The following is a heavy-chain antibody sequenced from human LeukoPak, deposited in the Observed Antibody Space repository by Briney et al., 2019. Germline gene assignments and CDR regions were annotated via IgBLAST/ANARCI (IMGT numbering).Heavy chain of an antibody. CDR3: ARHGYCRGGSCYWDY. D-gene: IGHD2-15*01. V-gene: IGHV4-59*08. CDR2: IYYSGST. CDR1: GGSISPYY. Sequence: SETLSLTCIVSGGSISPYYWSWIRQPPGSGLEWIAYIYYSGSTSYNPSLKSRVAISVDTSNNEVSLKLSSVTAADTAVYYCARHGYCRGGSCYWDYWGQGTLVTVSS. J-gene: IGHJ4*02.